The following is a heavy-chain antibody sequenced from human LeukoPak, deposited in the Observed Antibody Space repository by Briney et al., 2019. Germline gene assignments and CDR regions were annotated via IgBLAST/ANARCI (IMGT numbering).Heavy chain of an antibody. CDR3: ARAYWGSGSLISTFDY. J-gene: IGHJ4*02. CDR2: IIPIFGTA. Sequence: GASVNVSCKASGGTFSSYAISWVRQAPGQGLEWMGGIIPIFGTANYAQKFQGRVTITADESTSTAYMELSSLRSEDTAVYYCARAYWGSGSLISTFDYWGQGTLVTVSS. V-gene: IGHV1-69*13. D-gene: IGHD1-26*01. CDR1: GGTFSSYA.